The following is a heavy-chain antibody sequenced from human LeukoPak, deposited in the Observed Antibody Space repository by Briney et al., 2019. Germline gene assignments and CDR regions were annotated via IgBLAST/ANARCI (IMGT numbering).Heavy chain of an antibody. V-gene: IGHV3-23*01. D-gene: IGHD5-12*01. CDR3: AKMSSGQTYFHY. CDR1: GFTFSSYA. Sequence: GGSLRLSCAASGFTFSSYAMSWVRQAPGKGLEWVSAISDSGGSIYYADSVKGRFTISRDNSKNTLYLQMNSLRAEDTAVYYCAKMSSGQTYFHYWGQGTLVTVSS. CDR2: ISDSGGSI. J-gene: IGHJ4*02.